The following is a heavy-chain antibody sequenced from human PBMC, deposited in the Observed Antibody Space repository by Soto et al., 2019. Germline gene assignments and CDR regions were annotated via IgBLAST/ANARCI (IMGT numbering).Heavy chain of an antibody. Sequence: QVQLQESGPGLVKPSQTLSLTCTVSGGSISSGDYYWSWIRQPPGKGLEWIGYIYYSGSTYYNPSLKRRVTISVDPSKNRVSLRRRSVTAADTAVYYCARIITGTTWGFGWFDPWGQGTLVTVSS. CDR1: GGSISSGDYY. CDR2: IYYSGST. D-gene: IGHD1-20*01. V-gene: IGHV4-30-4*01. J-gene: IGHJ5*02. CDR3: ARIITGTTWGFGWFDP.